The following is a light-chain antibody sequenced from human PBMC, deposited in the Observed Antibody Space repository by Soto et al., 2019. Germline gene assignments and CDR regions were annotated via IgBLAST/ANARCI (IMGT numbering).Light chain of an antibody. V-gene: IGKV2-28*01. CDR1: QSLVHSNGYNY. J-gene: IGKJ1*01. CDR2: LGS. Sequence: DIVMTQSPLSLPVTPGEPASISCRASQSLVHSNGYNYLDWYLQKPGQSPQLLIYLGSNRASGVPDRVSGSGSGTDFTLKISRGEAEDVGVYYCMQSLQTRTCGQGTKVEIK. CDR3: MQSLQTRT.